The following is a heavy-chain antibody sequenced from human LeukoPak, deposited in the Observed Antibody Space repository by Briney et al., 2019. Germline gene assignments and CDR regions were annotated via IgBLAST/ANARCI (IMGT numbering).Heavy chain of an antibody. CDR2: INPSGGST. CDR3: ARVSRDAFDI. Sequence: GASVKVSCKASGYTFTGYYMHWVRQAPGQGLEWMGIINPSGGSTSYAQEFQGRVTITRDTSASTAYMELSSLRSEDMAVYYCARVSRDAFDIWGQGTMVTVSS. D-gene: IGHD3-3*02. CDR1: GYTFTGYY. J-gene: IGHJ3*02. V-gene: IGHV1-46*01.